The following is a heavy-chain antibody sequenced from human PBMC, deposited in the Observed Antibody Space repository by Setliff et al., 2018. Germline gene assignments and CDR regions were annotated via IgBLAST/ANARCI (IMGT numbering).Heavy chain of an antibody. V-gene: IGHV3-20*01. Sequence: RLSCAASGFTFKNSGMNWVRQAPGKGLEWVSGINWDGRSIGYADSVKGRFTISRDNAKNSLYLQMNSLRVEDTALYHCVRLGTVAAGDWGQGTLVTVSS. J-gene: IGHJ4*02. CDR1: GFTFKNSG. CDR3: VRLGTVAAGD. CDR2: INWDGRSI. D-gene: IGHD6-19*01.